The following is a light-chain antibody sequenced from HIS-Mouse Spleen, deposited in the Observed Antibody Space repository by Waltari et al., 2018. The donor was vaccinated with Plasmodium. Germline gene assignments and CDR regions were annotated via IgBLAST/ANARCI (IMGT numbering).Light chain of an antibody. Sequence: SYELTQPPSVSVSPGPTARITCSVDALPKQYAYWYQQKPGQAPVLVIYKDSERPSGIPERFSGSSSGTTVTLTISGVHAEDEADYYCQSADSSGTYVVFGGGTKLTVL. CDR3: QSADSSGTYVV. CDR2: KDS. J-gene: IGLJ2*01. V-gene: IGLV3-25*03. CDR1: ALPKQY.